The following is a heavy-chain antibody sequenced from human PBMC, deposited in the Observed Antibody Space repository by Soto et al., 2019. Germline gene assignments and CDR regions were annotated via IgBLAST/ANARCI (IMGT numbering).Heavy chain of an antibody. CDR1: GGSVSSNSVS. V-gene: IGHV6-1*01. Sequence: PSKTLSLTCVISGGSVSSNSVSWDWIRQSRSRGLEWLGRTYYRSKWYNDYAVSVKSRITINPDTSKNQFSLQLNSVTPEDTAVYYCASAITGDRRYFDYWGQGTLVTVSS. CDR3: ASAITGDRRYFDY. J-gene: IGHJ4*02. CDR2: TYYRSKWYN. D-gene: IGHD7-27*01.